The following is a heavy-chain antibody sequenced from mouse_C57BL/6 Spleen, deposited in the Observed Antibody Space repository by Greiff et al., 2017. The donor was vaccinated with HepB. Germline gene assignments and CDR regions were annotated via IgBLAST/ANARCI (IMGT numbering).Heavy chain of an antibody. D-gene: IGHD1-1*01. Sequence: QVQLQQPGAELVKPGASVKLSCKASGYTFTSYWMQWVKQRPGQGLEWIGEIDPSDSYTNYNQKFKGKATLTVDTSSSTAYMQLSSLTSEDSAVYYCARSRDGYGSSSYAMDYWGQGTSVTVSS. CDR3: ARSRDGYGSSSYAMDY. J-gene: IGHJ4*01. CDR2: IDPSDSYT. V-gene: IGHV1-50*01. CDR1: GYTFTSYW.